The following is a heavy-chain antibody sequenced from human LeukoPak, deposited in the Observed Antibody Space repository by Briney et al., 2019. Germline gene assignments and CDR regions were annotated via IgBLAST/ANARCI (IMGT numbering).Heavy chain of an antibody. V-gene: IGHV3-48*01. D-gene: IGHD2-21*02. CDR3: ARERACGGDCYSGGFDF. Sequence: GGSLRLSCAASGFTFSSYSMNWVRQAPGKGLEWVSYISSSSSTIYYADSVKGRFTISRDNPKNTLYLQMNSLRAEDTSVYYCARERACGGDCYSGGFDFWGQGTLVTVSS. J-gene: IGHJ4*02. CDR2: ISSSSSTI. CDR1: GFTFSSYS.